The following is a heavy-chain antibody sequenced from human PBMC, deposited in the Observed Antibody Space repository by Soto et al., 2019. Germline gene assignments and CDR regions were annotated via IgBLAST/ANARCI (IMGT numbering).Heavy chain of an antibody. J-gene: IGHJ5*02. CDR1: GDSVSNNSAA. CDR2: TYYRSKWFN. Sequence: SQTLSLTCAISGDSVSNNSAAWNWIRQSPSRGLEWLGRTYYRSKWFNNYALSVKGRITINPDTSKSQFSLQLNSVTPEDTAVYYCAREGRLAASIFHNWFDPWGQGTLVTVSS. D-gene: IGHD3-3*02. CDR3: AREGRLAASIFHNWFDP. V-gene: IGHV6-1*01.